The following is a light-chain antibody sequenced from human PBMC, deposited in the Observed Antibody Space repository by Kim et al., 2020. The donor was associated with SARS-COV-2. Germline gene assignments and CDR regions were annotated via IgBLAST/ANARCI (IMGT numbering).Light chain of an antibody. CDR2: EAS. V-gene: IGKV1-16*02. J-gene: IGKJ4*01. CDR3: QQYKSYPLT. Sequence: ASVGDTGTITCRASQGIHNYLAWFRQKPGTAPKSLIYEASSLQTGVPSKFSGSGSGTDFTLTITSLQPEDFATYYCQQYKSYPLTFGGGTKVDIK. CDR1: QGIHNY.